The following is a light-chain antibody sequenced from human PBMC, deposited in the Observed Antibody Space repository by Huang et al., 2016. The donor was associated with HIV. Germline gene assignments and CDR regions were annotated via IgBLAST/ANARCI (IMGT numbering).Light chain of an antibody. V-gene: IGKV1-39*01. CDR3: QQSYSTPPYT. CDR2: TAS. J-gene: IGKJ2*01. CDR1: QNINRY. Sequence: DIQMTKSPSSLSASVGDRVTITCRASQNINRYLNWYQQKPGKAPKLLIFTASSLQSGVPSRFSGSGSGTDFTLTISSLQPEDFATYYCQQSYSTPPYTFGQGTKLEIK.